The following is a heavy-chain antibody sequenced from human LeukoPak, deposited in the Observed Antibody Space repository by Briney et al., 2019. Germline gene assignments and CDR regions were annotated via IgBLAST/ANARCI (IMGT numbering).Heavy chain of an antibody. J-gene: IGHJ4*02. CDR2: INSDGSGT. D-gene: IGHD4-23*01. V-gene: IGHV3-74*01. CDR3: AKGGTTVVDY. CDR1: GLTISNYW. Sequence: GGSLRLSCAASGLTISNYWMHWVRQAPGKGLVWVARINSDGSGTTYAYSVKGRFTISRDHAKNPLYLQMNSLRDEDTAVYYCAKGGTTVVDYWGQGTLVTVSS.